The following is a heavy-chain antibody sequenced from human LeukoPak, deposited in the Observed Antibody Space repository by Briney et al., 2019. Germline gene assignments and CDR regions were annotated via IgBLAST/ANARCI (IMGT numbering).Heavy chain of an antibody. CDR1: GFTFNEYA. V-gene: IGHV3-9*01. J-gene: IGHJ3*01. CDR2: IKWDSGDL. D-gene: IGHD1-26*01. CDR3: AKDLMWELHPRSAFDV. Sequence: PGRSLRLSCAASGFTFNEYAMHWVRQAPGKGLEWVSGIKWDSGDLRYADSVKGRFTISRDNAQNSLYLQMNSLRAEDTALYYCAKDLMWELHPRSAFDVWGQGTMVTVSS.